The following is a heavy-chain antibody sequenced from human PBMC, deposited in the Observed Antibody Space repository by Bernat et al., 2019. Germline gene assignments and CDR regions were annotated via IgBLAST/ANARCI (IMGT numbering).Heavy chain of an antibody. V-gene: IGHV1-18*01. Sequence: QVQLVQSGAEVKKPGASVKVSCKASGYTFTSYGISWVRQAPGQGLEWMGWISAYNGNTNYAQKLQGRVTMTTDTPTSTAYMELRSLRSDDTAVYYCATAHLEDDYIWGSYRLGYWGQGTLVTVSS. J-gene: IGHJ4*02. CDR3: ATAHLEDDYIWGSYRLGY. CDR2: ISAYNGNT. CDR1: GYTFTSYG. D-gene: IGHD3-16*02.